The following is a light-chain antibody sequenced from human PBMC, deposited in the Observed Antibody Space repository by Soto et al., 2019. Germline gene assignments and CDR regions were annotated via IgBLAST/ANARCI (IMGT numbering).Light chain of an antibody. V-gene: IGLV1-44*01. CDR1: SSSIGRNT. J-gene: IGLJ2*01. CDR2: TDD. Sequence: QSVLTQPPSASGTPGQRVIISCTGSSSSIGRNTVNWYRQHPGTAPTVLIYTDDQRPSGVPARFSGSRSGTSASLAISGLQSEDEADYYCAAWDDSLNSVIFGGGTKLTV. CDR3: AAWDDSLNSVI.